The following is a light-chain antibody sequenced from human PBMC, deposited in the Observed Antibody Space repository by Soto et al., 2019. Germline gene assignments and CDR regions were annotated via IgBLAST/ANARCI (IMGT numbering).Light chain of an antibody. CDR2: DAS. V-gene: IGKV3-15*01. CDR1: QNVDSN. J-gene: IGKJ2*01. Sequence: EIVLTQSPGTLSLSPGERATLSCRASQNVDSNYLAWYQQKPGQAPRLLIYDASIRATDVPARFSGSGSGTEFTLTISSLQSEDFAVYYCQHYYQWPSFSFGPGTKLEIK. CDR3: QHYYQWPSFS.